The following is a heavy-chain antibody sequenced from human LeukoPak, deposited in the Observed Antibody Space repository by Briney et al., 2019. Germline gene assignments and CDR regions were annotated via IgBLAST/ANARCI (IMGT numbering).Heavy chain of an antibody. Sequence: PSETLSLTCTVSGGSINSYYWSWIRQPAGKGLEWIGRIYTSGSTNYNPSLKSRVTMSVDTSKNQFSLKLSSVTAADAAVYYCARETYCSGGSCQAKFDPWGQGTLVTVSS. V-gene: IGHV4-4*07. CDR2: IYTSGST. CDR1: GGSINSYY. D-gene: IGHD2-15*01. CDR3: ARETYCSGGSCQAKFDP. J-gene: IGHJ5*02.